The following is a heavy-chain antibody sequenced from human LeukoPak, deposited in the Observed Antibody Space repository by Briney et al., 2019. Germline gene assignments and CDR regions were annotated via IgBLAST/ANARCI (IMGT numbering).Heavy chain of an antibody. CDR1: GGSISSGSYF. CDR2: IYTSGSI. CDR3: ARNGIVGAPAAFDI. V-gene: IGHV4-61*02. Sequence: SETLSLTCTVSGGSISSGSYFWSWIRQPAGKGLEWIGRIYTSGSINYNPSLKSRVTISVDTSKNQSSLKLNSVTAADTAVYYCARNGIVGAPAAFDIWGQGTMVTVSS. D-gene: IGHD1-26*01. J-gene: IGHJ3*02.